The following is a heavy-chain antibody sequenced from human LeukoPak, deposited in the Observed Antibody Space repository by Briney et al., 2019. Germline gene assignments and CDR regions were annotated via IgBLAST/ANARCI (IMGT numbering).Heavy chain of an antibody. Sequence: PSETLSLTCTVSGGSFSNYYLGWVRQPPGKGLEWIGSIYYSGSTYYYPSLKNRVTISVDTSKNQFSLKLSSVTAADTAVYYCARSTSRRYFDWLPRGAFDYWGQGTLVTVSS. J-gene: IGHJ4*02. V-gene: IGHV4-39*07. CDR2: IYYSGST. D-gene: IGHD3-9*01. CDR1: GGSFSNYY. CDR3: ARSTSRRYFDWLPRGAFDY.